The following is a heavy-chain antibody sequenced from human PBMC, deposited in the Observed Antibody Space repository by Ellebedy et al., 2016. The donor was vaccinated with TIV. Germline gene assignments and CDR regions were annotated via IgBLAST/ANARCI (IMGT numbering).Heavy chain of an antibody. J-gene: IGHJ4*02. Sequence: LRLSCTVPGGSISRGSYYWNWIRQYPGKGLEWIGYTYYSGSTYYNPSLKSLVNVSVDTSKNQFSLKLSSVTAADTAVYYCARGKFAAAGIDYWGQGTLVTVSS. CDR2: TYYSGST. CDR3: ARGKFAAAGIDY. D-gene: IGHD6-13*01. V-gene: IGHV4-31*01. CDR1: GGSISRGSYY.